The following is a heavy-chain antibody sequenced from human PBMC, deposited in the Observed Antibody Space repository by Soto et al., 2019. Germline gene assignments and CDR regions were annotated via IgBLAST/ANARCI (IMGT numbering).Heavy chain of an antibody. J-gene: IGHJ6*02. Sequence: QLQLQESGPGLVKPSETLSLTCTVSGGSISSSSYYWGWIRQPPGKGLEWIGSIYYSGSTYYNPYLKSRVTISVDTSKNQFSLQLSSVTAADTAVYYCASQQLVHYYYGMDVWGQGTTVTVSS. CDR2: IYYSGST. CDR3: ASQQLVHYYYGMDV. CDR1: GGSISSSSYY. D-gene: IGHD6-13*01. V-gene: IGHV4-39*01.